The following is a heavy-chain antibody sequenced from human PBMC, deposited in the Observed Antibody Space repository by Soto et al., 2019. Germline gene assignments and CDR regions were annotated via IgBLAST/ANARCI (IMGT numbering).Heavy chain of an antibody. CDR3: AGYSSGWYNFDD. Sequence: QVQLVQSGADVRKPGSSVKVSCKASGGTFRTHGISWVRQAPGQGLEWMGGMIPMFGSANYAQKCQGRVTITADESTSTAYMELRSLRYADTAVYYCAGYSSGWYNFDDWGQGTLVTVSS. D-gene: IGHD6-19*01. CDR2: MIPMFGSA. CDR1: GGTFRTHG. J-gene: IGHJ4*02. V-gene: IGHV1-69*01.